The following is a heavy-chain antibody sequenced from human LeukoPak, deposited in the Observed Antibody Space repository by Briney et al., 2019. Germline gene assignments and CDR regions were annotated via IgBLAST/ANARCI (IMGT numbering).Heavy chain of an antibody. CDR2: ISGSGGST. CDR3: AKDRPLYYYDSSGYPFDY. D-gene: IGHD3-22*01. Sequence: HLGGSLRLSCAASGFTFSSYAMSWVRQAPGKGLEWVSAISGSGGSTYYADSVKGRFTISRDNSKNTLYLQMNSLRAGDTAVYYCAKDRPLYYYDSSGYPFDYWGQGTLVTVSS. J-gene: IGHJ4*02. CDR1: GFTFSSYA. V-gene: IGHV3-23*01.